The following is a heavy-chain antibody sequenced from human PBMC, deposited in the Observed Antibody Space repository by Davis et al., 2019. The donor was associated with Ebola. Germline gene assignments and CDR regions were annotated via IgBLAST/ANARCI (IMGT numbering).Heavy chain of an antibody. CDR1: GGSISSHY. CDR2: IYSSGST. CDR3: ARGSRITIFGVVTVGWFDP. Sequence: PSETLSLTCTVSGGSISSHYWSWIRQPLGKGLEWIGYIYSSGSTKYNPSLKSRVTMSVDTSKNHYSLKLTSVTAADTAVYYCARGSRITIFGVVTVGWFDPWGQGTLVTVSS. J-gene: IGHJ5*02. V-gene: IGHV4-59*11. D-gene: IGHD3-3*01.